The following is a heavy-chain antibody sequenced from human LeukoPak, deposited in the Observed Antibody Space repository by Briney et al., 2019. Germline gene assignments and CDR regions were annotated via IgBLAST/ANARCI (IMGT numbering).Heavy chain of an antibody. J-gene: IGHJ4*02. Sequence: GGSLRLSCAASGFTFSSYAMSWVRQAPGKGLEWVSVIYSGGSTYYADSVKGRFTISRDNSKNTLYLQMNSLRAEDTAVYYCAREGSGYSYFDYWGQGTLVTVSS. CDR1: GFTFSSYA. CDR3: AREGSGYSYFDY. CDR2: IYSGGST. V-gene: IGHV3-53*01. D-gene: IGHD3-3*01.